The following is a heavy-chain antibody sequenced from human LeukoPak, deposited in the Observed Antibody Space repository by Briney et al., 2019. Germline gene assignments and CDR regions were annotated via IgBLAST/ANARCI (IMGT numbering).Heavy chain of an antibody. V-gene: IGHV4-30-2*01. CDR1: GGSISSGGYS. CDR3: ARDDSSGWCGIDY. CDR2: IYHSGST. Sequence: SETLSLTCAVSGGSISSGGYSWSWIRQPPGKGLEWIGYIYHSGSTYYNPSLKSRVTISVDRSKNQFSLKLSSVTAADTAVYYCARDDSSGWCGIDYWGQGTLVTVSS. D-gene: IGHD6-19*01. J-gene: IGHJ4*02.